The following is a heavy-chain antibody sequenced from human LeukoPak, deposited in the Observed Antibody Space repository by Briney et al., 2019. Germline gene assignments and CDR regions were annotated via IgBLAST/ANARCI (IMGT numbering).Heavy chain of an antibody. J-gene: IGHJ4*02. Sequence: ASVKVSCKASGYTFTSYDINWVRQATGQGLEWMGWMNPNSGNTGYAQKFQSGVTMTRNTSISTAYMELSSLRSEDTAVYYCARLTYYYDSSGYYFDYWGQGTLVTVSS. CDR3: ARLTYYYDSSGYYFDY. D-gene: IGHD3-22*01. CDR2: MNPNSGNT. CDR1: GYTFTSYD. V-gene: IGHV1-8*01.